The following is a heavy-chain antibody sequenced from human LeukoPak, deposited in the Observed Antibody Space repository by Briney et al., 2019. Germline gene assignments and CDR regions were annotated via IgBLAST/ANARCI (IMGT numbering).Heavy chain of an antibody. CDR1: GFSLSTSGMC. Sequence: SGPALVKPTQPLTLTCTFSGFSLSTSGMCVSWIRQPPGKALEWLARIDWDDDKYYSTSLKTRLTISKDTSKNQVVLTMTNMDPVDTATYYCARTTLLCGSVDYWGQGTLVTVSS. CDR2: IDWDDDK. J-gene: IGHJ4*02. CDR3: ARTTLLCGSVDY. D-gene: IGHD1-26*01. V-gene: IGHV2-70*11.